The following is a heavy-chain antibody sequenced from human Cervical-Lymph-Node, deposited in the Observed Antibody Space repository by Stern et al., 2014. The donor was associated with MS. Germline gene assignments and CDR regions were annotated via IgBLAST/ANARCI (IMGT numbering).Heavy chain of an antibody. CDR3: ARDEYDSAGYFYH. D-gene: IGHD3-22*01. J-gene: IGHJ5*02. V-gene: IGHV3-33*01. CDR1: GFILNTYG. Sequence: VQLVESGGGVVQPGRSLRLSCAASGFILNTYGMHWVRQAPGKGLAWVAMIWHDGSNKIYADSVKGRFTISRDNSKNTLFLQMTSLRAEDTAVYYCARDEYDSAGYFYHWGQGTLVTVSS. CDR2: IWHDGSNK.